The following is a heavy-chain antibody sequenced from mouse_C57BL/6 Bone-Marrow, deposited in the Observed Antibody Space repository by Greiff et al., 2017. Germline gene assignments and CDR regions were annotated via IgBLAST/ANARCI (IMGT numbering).Heavy chain of an antibody. CDR2: IDPETGGT. V-gene: IGHV1-15*01. J-gene: IGHJ4*01. CDR3: TRRRGVYYGSSYYAMGY. Sequence: QVQLQQSGAELVRPGASVTLSCKASGYTFTDYEMHWVKQTPVHGLEWIGAIDPETGGTAYNQKFKGKAILTADKSSSTAYMELRSLTSEDSAVYYCTRRRGVYYGSSYYAMGYWGQGTSVTVSS. CDR1: GYTFTDYE. D-gene: IGHD1-1*01.